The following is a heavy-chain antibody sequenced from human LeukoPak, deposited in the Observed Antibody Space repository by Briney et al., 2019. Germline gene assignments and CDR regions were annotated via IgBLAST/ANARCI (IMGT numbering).Heavy chain of an antibody. CDR2: IYNSGST. V-gene: IGHV4-39*01. CDR3: ARLKYLTGEFGD. CDR1: GDSISSSTFY. Sequence: SETLSLTCSVSGDSISSSTFYWGWIRQPPGKGLEWIGSIYNSGSTYYNPSLKSRVTISVDTSNNQFSLKLSSVTAADTALNFCARLKYLTGEFGDWGQGTLVIVSS. J-gene: IGHJ4*02. D-gene: IGHD3-10*01.